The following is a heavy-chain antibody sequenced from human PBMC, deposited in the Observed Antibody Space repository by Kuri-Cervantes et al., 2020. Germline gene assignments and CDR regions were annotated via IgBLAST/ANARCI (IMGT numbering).Heavy chain of an antibody. Sequence: GGSLRLSCAASGFTFSSYGMHWVRQAPGKGLEWVAFIRYDGSNKYYADPVKGRFTISRDNSKNTLYLQMNSLRAEDTAVYYCAKAGYSSIPYWYFDLWGRGTLVTVSS. J-gene: IGHJ2*01. CDR2: IRYDGSNK. CDR1: GFTFSSYG. CDR3: AKAGYSSIPYWYFDL. V-gene: IGHV3-30*02. D-gene: IGHD6-13*01.